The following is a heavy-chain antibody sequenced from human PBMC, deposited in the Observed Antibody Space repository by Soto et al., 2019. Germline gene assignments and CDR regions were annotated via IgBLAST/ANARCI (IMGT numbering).Heavy chain of an antibody. CDR2: IYYSGNT. CDR1: GGSISSYY. CDR3: ASGGSYMYFFDC. V-gene: IGHV4-59*01. Sequence: SETLSLTCTVSGGSISSYYWSWIRQPPGRGLERIGYIYYSGNTNYNPSLKSRVTISLDTSKNQFSLKLSSVTAADTAVYYCASGGSYMYFFDCWGQGTPVTVSS. D-gene: IGHD1-26*01. J-gene: IGHJ4*02.